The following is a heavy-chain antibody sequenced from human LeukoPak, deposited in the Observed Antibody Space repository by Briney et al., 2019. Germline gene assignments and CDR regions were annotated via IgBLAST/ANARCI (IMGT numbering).Heavy chain of an antibody. CDR2: ISNGSRYI. CDR3: ARDRPTGASRIFVVQ. D-gene: IGHD2-15*01. CDR1: GFTFTTYA. J-gene: IGHJ4*02. Sequence: GGSLTLSCTASGFTFTTYAMTGVRPARGKGLEGISCISNGSRYIYYADSVRGRFTISRDNTRNSLYLAMNNLRAEDTAIYYCARDRPTGASRIFVVQWGQGTPVTVSS. V-gene: IGHV3-21*06.